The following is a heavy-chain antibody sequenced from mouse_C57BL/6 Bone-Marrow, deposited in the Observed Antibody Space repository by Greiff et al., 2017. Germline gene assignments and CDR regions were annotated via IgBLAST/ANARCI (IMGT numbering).Heavy chain of an antibody. Sequence: EVQGVESGGGLVQPGGSLSLSCAASGFTFTDYYMSWVRQPPGKALEWLGFIRNKANGYTTEYIASLKGRFTISRDNSQSILYLQMNALRAEDSATYYCARILDWYFDVWGTGTTVTVSS. CDR3: ARILDWYFDV. CDR1: GFTFTDYY. CDR2: IRNKANGYTT. J-gene: IGHJ1*03. V-gene: IGHV7-3*01.